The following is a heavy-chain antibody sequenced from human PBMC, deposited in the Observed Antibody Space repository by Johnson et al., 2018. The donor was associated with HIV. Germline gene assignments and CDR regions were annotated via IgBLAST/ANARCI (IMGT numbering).Heavy chain of an antibody. V-gene: IGHV3-73*01. CDR3: TRRGSVDSVGDAFDI. Sequence: VQLVESRGGLVKPGGSLRLPCAASGFTFSDYYMNWIRQASGKGLEWVGRIRSKANSYATAYAASVKGRFTISRDDSKNTAYQQMNSLKTEDTAVYDCTRRGSVDSVGDAFDIWGQGTVVTVSS. CDR2: IRSKANSYAT. J-gene: IGHJ3*02. CDR1: GFTFSDYY. D-gene: IGHD2-2*03.